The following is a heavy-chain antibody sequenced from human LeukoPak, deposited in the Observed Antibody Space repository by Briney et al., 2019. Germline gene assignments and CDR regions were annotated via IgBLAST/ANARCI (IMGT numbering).Heavy chain of an antibody. J-gene: IGHJ4*02. CDR1: GFTFSSYA. CDR3: AKEREPGIAVFDY. Sequence: GGSLRLSCAASGFTFSSYAMHWVRQAPGKGLEWVAVISYDGSNKYYADSVKGRFTISRDNSKNTLYLQMNSLRAEDTAVYYCAKEREPGIAVFDYWGQGTLVTVSS. D-gene: IGHD6-13*01. V-gene: IGHV3-30-3*01. CDR2: ISYDGSNK.